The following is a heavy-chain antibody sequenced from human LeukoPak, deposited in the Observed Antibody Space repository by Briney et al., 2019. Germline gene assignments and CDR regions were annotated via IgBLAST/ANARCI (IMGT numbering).Heavy chain of an antibody. CDR1: GGSFSGYY. Sequence: SETLSLTCAVYGGSFSGYYWSWIRQPPGKGLEWIGEINHSGSTNYNPSLKSRVTISVDTSKNQFSLKLSSVTAADTAVYYCARGPYGYPYCYYMDVWGKGTTVTVSS. D-gene: IGHD5-18*01. CDR3: ARGPYGYPYCYYMDV. J-gene: IGHJ6*03. V-gene: IGHV4-34*01. CDR2: INHSGST.